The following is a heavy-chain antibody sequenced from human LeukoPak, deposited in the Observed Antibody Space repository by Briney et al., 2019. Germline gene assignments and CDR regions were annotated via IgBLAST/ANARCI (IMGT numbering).Heavy chain of an antibody. Sequence: GGSLRLSCAASGFTFSSYGMHWVRQAPGKGLEWVALISYDGSSKYYADSVKGRFTISRDNSKNTLYLQMNSLRAEDTAVYYCARGRLRWSWGFDYWGQGTLVTVSS. CDR1: GFTFSSYG. CDR3: ARGRLRWSWGFDY. J-gene: IGHJ4*02. CDR2: ISYDGSSK. V-gene: IGHV3-30*03. D-gene: IGHD4-23*01.